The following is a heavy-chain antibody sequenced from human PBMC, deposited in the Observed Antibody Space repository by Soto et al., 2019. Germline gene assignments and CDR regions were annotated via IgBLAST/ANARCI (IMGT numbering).Heavy chain of an antibody. V-gene: IGHV4-34*01. CDR1: GGSFSGYY. D-gene: IGHD2-15*01. CDR2: INHSGST. Sequence: XETLSLTCAVYGGSFSGYYWSWIRQPPGKGLEWIGEINHSGSTNYNPSLKSRVTISVDTSKNQFSLKLSSVTAADTAVYYCARGRGASISLYYYYGMDVWGQGTTVTVSS. CDR3: ARGRGASISLYYYYGMDV. J-gene: IGHJ6*02.